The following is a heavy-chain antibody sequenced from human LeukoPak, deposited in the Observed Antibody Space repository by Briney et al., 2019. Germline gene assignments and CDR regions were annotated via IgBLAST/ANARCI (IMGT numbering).Heavy chain of an antibody. CDR1: GSSFSGHW. CDR2: ISPTGSTT. D-gene: IGHD6-6*01. CDR3: ARGPNSNWSGLDF. Sequence: GGSLRLSCTASGSSFSGHWMHWARQLPGKGLVWVSRISPTGSTTSYADSVKGRFTVSRDNAKNTLYLQVNNLRAEDTAVYYCARGPNSNWSGLDFWGQGTLLTVSS. J-gene: IGHJ4*02. V-gene: IGHV3-74*01.